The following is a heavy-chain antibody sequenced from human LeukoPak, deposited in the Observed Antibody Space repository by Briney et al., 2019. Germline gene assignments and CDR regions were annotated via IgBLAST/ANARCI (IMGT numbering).Heavy chain of an antibody. Sequence: SMKVSCKAPGDTFRRYAISWVRQAPGQGLEWMGGIIPIFGTTNYPQKFQGRVTITADESTATAYMELSGLRSEDTAVYYCARGRGITVVGDVHGGDYYYYYMDVWGRGTTVTVSS. V-gene: IGHV1-69*13. J-gene: IGHJ6*03. CDR2: IIPIFGTT. CDR3: ARGRGITVVGDVHGGDYYYYYMDV. D-gene: IGHD3-10*01. CDR1: GDTFRRYA.